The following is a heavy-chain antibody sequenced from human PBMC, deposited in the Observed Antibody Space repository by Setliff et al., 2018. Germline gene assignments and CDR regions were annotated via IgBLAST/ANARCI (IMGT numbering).Heavy chain of an antibody. CDR3: ARHFSSSWYFDY. D-gene: IGHD6-13*01. CDR2: IHHSGST. CDR1: GYSISSGYY. J-gene: IGHJ4*02. Sequence: SETLSLICAVSGYSISSGYYWGWIRQPPGKGLELIGYIHHSGSTYYNPSLKSRVTISADTSKNQFSLTLTSVTATDTAVYYCARHFSSSWYFDYWGQGTQVTVSS. V-gene: IGHV4-38-2*01.